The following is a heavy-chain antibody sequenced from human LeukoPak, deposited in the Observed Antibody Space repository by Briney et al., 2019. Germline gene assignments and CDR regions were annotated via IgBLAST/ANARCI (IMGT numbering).Heavy chain of an antibody. CDR3: ARVTYYYGSGYYYYGMDV. V-gene: IGHV4-34*01. CDR1: GGSFSGYY. Sequence: SETLSLTCAVYGGSFSGYYWSWIRQPPGKGLEWIGEINHSGSTNYNPSLKSRVTISVDTSKNQFSLKLSSVTAADTAVYYCARVTYYYGSGYYYYGMDVWGQGTTVTVSS. J-gene: IGHJ6*02. CDR2: INHSGST. D-gene: IGHD3-10*01.